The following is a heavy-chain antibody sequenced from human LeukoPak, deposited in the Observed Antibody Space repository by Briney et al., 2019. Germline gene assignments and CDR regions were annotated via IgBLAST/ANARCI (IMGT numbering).Heavy chain of an antibody. D-gene: IGHD2-21*01. CDR2: IYPGDSET. CDR1: GYSFTTYY. V-gene: IGHV5-51*01. Sequence: GESLKISFKGSGYSFTTYYIAWVPQIPGKGLEWMGIIYPGDSETRYSPSFQGQVTMSADKSISTVYLQWSSLKASDSAMYYCARRGTHCGGDCYDYWGQGTLVTVSS. J-gene: IGHJ4*02. CDR3: ARRGTHCGGDCYDY.